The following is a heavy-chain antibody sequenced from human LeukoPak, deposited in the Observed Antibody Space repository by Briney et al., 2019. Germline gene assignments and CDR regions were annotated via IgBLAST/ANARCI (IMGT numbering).Heavy chain of an antibody. CDR1: GLTFSSYW. CDR2: INSDGSST. Sequence: GGSLRLSCAASGLTFSSYWMHWVRQAPGKGLVWVSRINSDGSSTSYADSVKGRFTISRDNAKNTLYLQMNSLRAEDTAMYYCARVRVPDGYNYVGLYNWFDPWGQGTLVTVSS. J-gene: IGHJ5*02. CDR3: ARVRVPDGYNYVGLYNWFDP. V-gene: IGHV3-74*01. D-gene: IGHD5-24*01.